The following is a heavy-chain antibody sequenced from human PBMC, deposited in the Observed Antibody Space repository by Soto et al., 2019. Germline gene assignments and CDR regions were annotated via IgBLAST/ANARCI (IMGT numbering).Heavy chain of an antibody. D-gene: IGHD3-22*01. V-gene: IGHV3-11*01. J-gene: IGHJ5*02. CDR1: GFTFSDHY. CDR2: ISGSGNTI. CDR3: ARGALRDESSGRRSWFEP. Sequence: QVQLVESGGGLVKPGGSLRLSCAASGFTFSDHYMSWIRQAPGKGLEWVSYISGSGNTIYYADSLKGRFTISRDNAKNSLYLQMNSLRAEDTAVYYCARGALRDESSGRRSWFEPWGQGALVTVSS.